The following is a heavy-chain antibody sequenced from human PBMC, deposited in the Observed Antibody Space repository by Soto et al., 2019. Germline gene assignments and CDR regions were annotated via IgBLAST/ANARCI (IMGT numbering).Heavy chain of an antibody. CDR1: GGSISSGGYS. D-gene: IGHD2-2*01. J-gene: IGHJ4*02. V-gene: IGHV4-30-2*01. CDR2: IYHSGST. Sequence: QLQLQESGSGLVKPSQTLSLTCAVSGGSISSGGYSWSWIRQPPGKGLEWVGYIYHSGSTYYNPSLKSRVTISIDRSKNQFSLKLGSVTAADTAVYYCTRSSSTVTTLDYWGQGTLVTVSS. CDR3: TRSSSTVTTLDY.